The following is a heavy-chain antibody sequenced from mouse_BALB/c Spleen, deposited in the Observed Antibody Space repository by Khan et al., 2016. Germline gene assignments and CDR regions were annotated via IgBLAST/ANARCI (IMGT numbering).Heavy chain of an antibody. V-gene: IGHV9-3*02. Sequence: QIQLVQSGPELKKPGETVKISCKASGYSFTNYGLNWVKQAPGKGLKWMGWINTNTGEPIYAEEFKGRFAFSLEISASTAYLQINNLKNVDTSTYFCANFGSSAYFDYWGQGTTLTVSS. CDR1: GYSFTNYG. J-gene: IGHJ2*01. D-gene: IGHD1-1*01. CDR2: INTNTGEP. CDR3: ANFGSSAYFDY.